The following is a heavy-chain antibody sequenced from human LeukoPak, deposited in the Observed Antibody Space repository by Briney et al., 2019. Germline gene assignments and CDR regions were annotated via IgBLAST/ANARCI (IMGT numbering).Heavy chain of an antibody. D-gene: IGHD4-23*01. CDR3: AKVVGTPGGY. V-gene: IGHV3-23*01. CDR1: GFTFSSNA. Sequence: PGGSLRLSCVASGFTFSSNAMSWVRQAPGKGLEWVSTSSGSGGSTDYADSVKGRFTISRDNSKNTLYLQMNGLRAEDTAIYYCAKVVGTPGGYWGQGTLVTVSS. J-gene: IGHJ4*02. CDR2: SSGSGGST.